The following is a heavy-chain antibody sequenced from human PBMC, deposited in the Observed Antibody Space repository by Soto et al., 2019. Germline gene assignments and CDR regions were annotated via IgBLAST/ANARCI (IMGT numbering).Heavy chain of an antibody. D-gene: IGHD3-16*01. CDR2: RNPNSGNT. Sequence: QVKLVQSGAEVKKPGASVKVSCKASGYTFTSYDINWVRQATGQGLEWMGWRNPNSGNTGYAQKFQGRITMTRNTSISTAYRELSRLRSADTAVYYCAREGVRGMDVWGQGTTVTVSS. CDR1: GYTFTSYD. CDR3: AREGVRGMDV. J-gene: IGHJ6*02. V-gene: IGHV1-8*01.